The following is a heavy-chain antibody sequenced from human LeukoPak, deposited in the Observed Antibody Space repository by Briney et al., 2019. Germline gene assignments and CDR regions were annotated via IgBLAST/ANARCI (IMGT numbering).Heavy chain of an antibody. CDR1: GGSISSGDYY. CDR3: ARLSGSPHPPFDY. D-gene: IGHD1-26*01. V-gene: IGHV4-30-4*08. Sequence: RSSETLSLTCTVSGGSISSGDYYWTWIRQHPGKGLEWIGYIYYSGSTYYNPSLKSRVTISVDTSKNQFSLKLTSVTAADTAVYYCARLSGSPHPPFDYWGQGTLVTVSS. J-gene: IGHJ4*02. CDR2: IYYSGST.